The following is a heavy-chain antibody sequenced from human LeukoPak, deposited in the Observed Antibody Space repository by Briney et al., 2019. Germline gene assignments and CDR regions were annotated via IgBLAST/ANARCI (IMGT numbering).Heavy chain of an antibody. J-gene: IGHJ4*02. V-gene: IGHV4-39*01. CDR3: SIMITFGGVIGTDY. CDR2: IYYSGST. D-gene: IGHD3-16*02. CDR1: GGSISSSSYY. Sequence: PSETLSLTCTVSGGSISSSSYYWGWIRQPPGKGLEWIGSIYYSGSTYYNPSLKSRVTISVDTSKNQFSLKLSSVTAADTAVYYCSIMITFGGVIGTDYWGQGTLATVSP.